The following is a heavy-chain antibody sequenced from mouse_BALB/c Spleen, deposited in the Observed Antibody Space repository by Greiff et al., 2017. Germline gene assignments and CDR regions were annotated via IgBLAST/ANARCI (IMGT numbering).Heavy chain of an antibody. CDR1: GFAFSSYD. V-gene: IGHV5-12-1*01. CDR3: ARQYGNLFAY. J-gene: IGHJ3*01. D-gene: IGHD2-10*02. Sequence: EVKLVESGGGLVQPGGSLKLSCAASGFAFSSYDMSWVRQTPEKRLEWVAYISSGGGSTYYPDTVKGRFTISRDNAKNTLYLQMSSLKSEDTAMYYCARQYGNLFAYWGQGTLVTVSA. CDR2: ISSGGGST.